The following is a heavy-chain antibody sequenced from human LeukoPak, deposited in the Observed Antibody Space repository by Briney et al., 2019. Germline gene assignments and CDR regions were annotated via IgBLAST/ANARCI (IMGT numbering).Heavy chain of an antibody. CDR3: ARARVSRFLEWPPRKDYGWFDP. J-gene: IGHJ5*02. CDR1: GGSISSSNW. CDR2: IYYSGST. D-gene: IGHD3-3*01. V-gene: IGHV4-4*02. Sequence: SETLSLTCAVSGGSISSSNWWSWVRQSPGKGLEWIGYIYYSGSTNYNPSLKSRVTISVDTSKNQFSLKLSSVTAADTAVYYCARARVSRFLEWPPRKDYGWFDPWGQGTLVTVSS.